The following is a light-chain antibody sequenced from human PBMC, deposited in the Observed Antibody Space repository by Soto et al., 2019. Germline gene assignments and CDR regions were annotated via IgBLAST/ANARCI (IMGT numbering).Light chain of an antibody. Sequence: DIQMTQSPSSLSASLGDRVTITCRASQNIDNYLNWYQHKPGKAPKLLIYATSTLQSGGPARFSGSGSGTEFNLNISTLQAEDFATYFCPESDSTPAVSFGGGTKVEIK. CDR2: ATS. CDR3: PESDSTPAVS. CDR1: QNIDNY. J-gene: IGKJ4*01. V-gene: IGKV1-39*01.